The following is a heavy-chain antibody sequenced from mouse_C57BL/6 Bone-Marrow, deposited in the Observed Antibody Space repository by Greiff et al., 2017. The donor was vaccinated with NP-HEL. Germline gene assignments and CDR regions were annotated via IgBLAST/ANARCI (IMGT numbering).Heavy chain of an antibody. J-gene: IGHJ4*01. V-gene: IGHV1-64*01. Sequence: QVQLLQPGAELVKPGASVKLSCKASGYTFTSYWMHWVKQRPGQGLEWIGMIHPNSGSTNYNEKFKSKATLTVDKSSSTAYMQLSSLTSEDSAVYYCARRDSNDAMDYWGQGTSVTVSS. D-gene: IGHD2-12*01. CDR3: ARRDSNDAMDY. CDR1: GYTFTSYW. CDR2: IHPNSGST.